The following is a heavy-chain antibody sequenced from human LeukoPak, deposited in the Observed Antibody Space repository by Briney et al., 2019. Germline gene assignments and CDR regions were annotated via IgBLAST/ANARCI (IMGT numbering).Heavy chain of an antibody. CDR3: ARVAVDSSSWPNWFDP. V-gene: IGHV3-33*01. D-gene: IGHD6-13*01. J-gene: IGHJ5*02. CDR1: GFTFSSYG. Sequence: GGSLRLSCAASGFTFSSYGMHWVRQAPGKGLEWVAVIWYDGSNKYYADSVKGQFTISRDNSKNTLYLQMNSLRAEDTAVYYCARVAVDSSSWPNWFDPWGQGTLVTVSS. CDR2: IWYDGSNK.